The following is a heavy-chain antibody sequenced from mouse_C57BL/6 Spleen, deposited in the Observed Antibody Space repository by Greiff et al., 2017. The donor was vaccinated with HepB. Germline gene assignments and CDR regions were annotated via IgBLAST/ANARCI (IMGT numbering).Heavy chain of an antibody. J-gene: IGHJ4*01. D-gene: IGHD1-1*01. CDR2: INPGSGGT. CDR3: ARFGTLYAMDY. Sequence: VQLQQSGAELVRPGTSVKVSCKASGYAFTNYLIEWVKQRPGQGLEWIGVINPGSGGTNYNEKFKGKATLTADKSSSTAYMQLSSLTSEDSAVYFCARFGTLYAMDYWGQGTSVTVSS. CDR1: GYAFTNYL. V-gene: IGHV1-54*01.